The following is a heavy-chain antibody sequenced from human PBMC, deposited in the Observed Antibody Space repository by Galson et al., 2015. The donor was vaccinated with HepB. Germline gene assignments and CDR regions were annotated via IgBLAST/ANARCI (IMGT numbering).Heavy chain of an antibody. D-gene: IGHD6-13*01. CDR1: GCTFSSYT. CDR3: ASSSGSSWTPYAIWYYYYSGMDF. Sequence: SVKVSCKASGCTFSSYTISWVRQAPGQGLEWMGRIIPILGIANYAQKFQGRVRITADKSTSTTYMELSSLRSEDTAVYYCASSSGSSWTPYAIWYYYYSGMDFWGQGTTVTVSS. CDR2: IIPILGIA. V-gene: IGHV1-69*02. J-gene: IGHJ6*02.